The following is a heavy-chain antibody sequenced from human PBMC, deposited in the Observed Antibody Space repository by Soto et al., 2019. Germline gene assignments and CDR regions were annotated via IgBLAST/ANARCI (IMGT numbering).Heavy chain of an antibody. J-gene: IGHJ4*02. CDR1: GGTFSSYA. CDR3: ARDSGGGSGWYWDYFDY. D-gene: IGHD6-19*01. Sequence: ASVKVSCKASGGTFSSYAISWVRQAPGQGLEWMGGIIPIFGTANYAQKFQGRVTITADESTSTAYMELSSLRSEDTAVYYCARDSGGGSGWYWDYFDYWGQGTLVTVSS. CDR2: IIPIFGTA. V-gene: IGHV1-69*13.